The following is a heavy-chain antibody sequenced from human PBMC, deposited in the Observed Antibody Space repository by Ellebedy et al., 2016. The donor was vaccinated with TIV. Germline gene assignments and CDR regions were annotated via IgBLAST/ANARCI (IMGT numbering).Heavy chain of an antibody. CDR1: GGTFSSYA. J-gene: IGHJ4*02. V-gene: IGHV1-69*06. CDR2: IIPNSGKP. CDR3: ARNWWAFDH. D-gene: IGHD2-15*01. Sequence: AASVKVSCKASGGTFSSYAFSWVRQAPGQGLEWMGGIIPNSGKPSYPQKFQGRVTITADKSTSTAYMELSSLRSEDTAVYCCARNWWAFDHWGQGTLVTVSS.